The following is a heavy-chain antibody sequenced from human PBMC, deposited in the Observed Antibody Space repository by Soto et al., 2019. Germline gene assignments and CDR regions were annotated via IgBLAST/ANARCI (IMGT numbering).Heavy chain of an antibody. J-gene: IGHJ4*01. CDR1: GGSISSGGYS. Sequence: SETLSLTCAVSGGSISSGGYSWSWIRQPPGKGLEWIGYIYHSGSTYYNPSLKSRVTISVDRSKNQFSLKLSSVTAADTAVYYCARALVPDFWSGYYDYWGQEPWSPSPQ. D-gene: IGHD3-3*01. CDR2: IYHSGST. CDR3: ARALVPDFWSGYYDY. V-gene: IGHV4-30-2*01.